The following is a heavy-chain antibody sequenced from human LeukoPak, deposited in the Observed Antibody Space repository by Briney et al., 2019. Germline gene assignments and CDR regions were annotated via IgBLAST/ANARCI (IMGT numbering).Heavy chain of an antibody. Sequence: GGSLRLSCAASGFTSSSYGMHWVRQAPGKGLEWVAVIWYDGSNKYYADSVKGRFTISRDNSKNTLYLQMNSLRAEDTAVYYCARDSTHGSYYSDYWGQGTLVTVSS. CDR3: ARDSTHGSYYSDY. V-gene: IGHV3-33*01. D-gene: IGHD1-26*01. CDR1: GFTSSSYG. J-gene: IGHJ4*02. CDR2: IWYDGSNK.